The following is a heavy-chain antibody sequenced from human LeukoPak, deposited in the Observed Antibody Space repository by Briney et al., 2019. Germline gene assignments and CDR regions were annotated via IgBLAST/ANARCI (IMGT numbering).Heavy chain of an antibody. J-gene: IGHJ5*02. D-gene: IGHD4-17*01. V-gene: IGHV1-69*01. CDR2: IIPMFGTA. CDR1: GGTFSSYA. Sequence: SVTVSCKASGGTFSSYAISWVRQAPGQGLEWMGGIIPMFGTANYAQKFQGRVTITADESTSTAYMELSSLRSEDTAVYYCARLSSHYGDYKVDPWGQGTLVTVSS. CDR3: ARLSSHYGDYKVDP.